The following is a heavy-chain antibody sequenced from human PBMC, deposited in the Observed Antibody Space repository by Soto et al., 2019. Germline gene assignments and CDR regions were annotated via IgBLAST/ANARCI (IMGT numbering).Heavy chain of an antibody. J-gene: IGHJ6*02. V-gene: IGHV1-69*12. CDR2: IMPIFRTP. D-gene: IGHD3-3*02. CDR3: ARDKDRPQLGGNYYYILDV. Sequence: QVQLEQSGAEVKKPGSSVKVSCKASGGTFRTSAISWVRQAPGQGLEWMGGIMPIFRTPDYAQKFQGSVIITADEFTGTAYMELSGLRSADTAVYYCARDKDRPQLGGNYYYILDVWGQGTTITVSS. CDR1: GGTFRTSA.